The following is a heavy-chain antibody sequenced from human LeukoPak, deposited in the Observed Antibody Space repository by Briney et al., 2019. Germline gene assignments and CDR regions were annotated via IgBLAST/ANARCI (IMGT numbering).Heavy chain of an antibody. CDR3: AKEIDTLGTNAFDI. CDR1: GFTFDDYA. Sequence: GGSLRLSCAASGFTFDDYAMHWVRQAPGKGLEWVSLISGDGGSTYYADSVRGRLTISRDNSKNSLYLQMDSLRTEDTAFYYCAKEIDTLGTNAFDIWGQGTMVTVSS. D-gene: IGHD2-15*01. CDR2: ISGDGGST. V-gene: IGHV3-43*02. J-gene: IGHJ3*02.